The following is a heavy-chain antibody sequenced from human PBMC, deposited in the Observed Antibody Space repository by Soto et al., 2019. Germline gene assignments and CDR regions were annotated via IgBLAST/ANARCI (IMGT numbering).Heavy chain of an antibody. CDR1: GFTFSSYA. J-gene: IGHJ4*02. CDR3: AKTPYDFWSTGQFYFDH. CDR2: ISGNGRTT. Sequence: GGSLRLSCAVSGFTFSSYAMSWVRQAPGKGLECVSGISGNGRTTFYADSVKGRFNVSRDNFKKTLYLQMSSLRAEDTAVYYCAKTPYDFWSTGQFYFDHWGQGTLVTVSS. D-gene: IGHD3-3*01. V-gene: IGHV3-23*01.